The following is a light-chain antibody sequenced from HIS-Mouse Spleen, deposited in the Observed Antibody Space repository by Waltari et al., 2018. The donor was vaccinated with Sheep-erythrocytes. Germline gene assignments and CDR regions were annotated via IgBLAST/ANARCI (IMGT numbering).Light chain of an antibody. J-gene: IGLJ3*02. CDR2: EVS. V-gene: IGLV2-8*01. CDR1: SSDVGRYNY. Sequence: QSALTQPPSASGSPGQSVTIPCTGTSSDVGRYNYFPWYQQHPGKAPKLMIYEVSKRPSGVPDRFSGSKSGNTASLTVSGLQAEDEADYYCSSYAGSNNWVFGGGTKLTVL. CDR3: SSYAGSNNWV.